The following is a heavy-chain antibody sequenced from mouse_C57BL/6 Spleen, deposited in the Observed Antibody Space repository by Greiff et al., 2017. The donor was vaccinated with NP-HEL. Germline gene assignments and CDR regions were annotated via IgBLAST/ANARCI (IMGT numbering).Heavy chain of an antibody. CDR2: INYDGSST. J-gene: IGHJ3*01. Sequence: EVQWVESEGGLVQPGSSMKLSCTASGFTFSDYYMAWVRQVPEKGLEWVANINYDGSSTYYLDSLKSRFIISRDNAKNILYLQMSSLKSEDTATYYCARGGGFAYWGQGTLVTVSA. V-gene: IGHV5-16*01. CDR1: GFTFSDYY. CDR3: ARGGGFAY.